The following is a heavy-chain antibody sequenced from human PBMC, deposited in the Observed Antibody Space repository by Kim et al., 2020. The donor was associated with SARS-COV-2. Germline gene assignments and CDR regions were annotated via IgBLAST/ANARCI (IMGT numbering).Heavy chain of an antibody. CDR3: ARAARIWRINV. CDR1: GGSISSYY. D-gene: IGHD3-16*01. J-gene: IGHJ6*02. V-gene: IGHV4-59*13. CDR2: IYYSGST. Sequence: SETLSLTCTVSGGSISSYYWSWIRQPPGKGLEWIGYIYYSGSTNYNPSLKSRVTISVDTSKNQFSLKLSSVTAADTAVYYCARAARIWRINVWGQGTTVTVSS.